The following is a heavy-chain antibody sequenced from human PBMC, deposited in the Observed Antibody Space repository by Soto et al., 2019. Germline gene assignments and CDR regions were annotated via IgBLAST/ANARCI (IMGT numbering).Heavy chain of an antibody. Sequence: QSQTLSLTCTVSGGSISSSSYYWGWIRQPPGKGLEWIGSIYYSGSTYYNPSLKSRVTISVVTSKNQFSLKLSSVTAADTAVYYCASTDRSSYYGVRGYYYGMDVWGQGTTVTVSS. CDR3: ASTDRSSYYGVRGYYYGMDV. D-gene: IGHD4-4*01. V-gene: IGHV4-39*01. J-gene: IGHJ6*02. CDR2: IYYSGST. CDR1: GGSISSSSYY.